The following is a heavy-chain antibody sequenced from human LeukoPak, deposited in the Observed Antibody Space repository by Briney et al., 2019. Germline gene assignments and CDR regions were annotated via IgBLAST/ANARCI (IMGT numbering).Heavy chain of an antibody. CDR3: ARPRVPAAISYNWFDP. D-gene: IGHD2-2*02. Sequence: ASVKVSCKASGYTFTSYDINWVRQATGRGLEWMGWMNPNSGNTGYAQKFQGRVTMTRNTSISTAYMELRSLRSEDTAVYYCARPRVPAAISYNWFDPWGQGTLVTVSS. CDR2: MNPNSGNT. V-gene: IGHV1-8*01. J-gene: IGHJ5*02. CDR1: GYTFTSYD.